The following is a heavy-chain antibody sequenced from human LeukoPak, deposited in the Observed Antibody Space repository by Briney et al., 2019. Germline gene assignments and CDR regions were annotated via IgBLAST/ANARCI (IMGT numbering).Heavy chain of an antibody. CDR2: IFYTGKT. J-gene: IGHJ4*02. Sequence: SETLSLSCTVSGGSVYTSDYYWGWVRQPPGKGPEWIGDIFYTGKTNYNPSLKSRVSISIDTSKNQFSLKLTSVTAADTAVYYCARVFDSWGQGTLVTVSS. CDR3: ARVFDS. CDR1: GGSVYTSDYY. V-gene: IGHV4-39*07.